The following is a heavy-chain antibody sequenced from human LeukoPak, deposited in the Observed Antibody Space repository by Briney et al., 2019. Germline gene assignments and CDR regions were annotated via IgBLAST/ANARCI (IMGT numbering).Heavy chain of an antibody. V-gene: IGHV4-34*01. D-gene: IGHD2-15*01. CDR1: GGSFSGYY. Sequence: ASETLSLTCAVYGGSFSGYYWSWIRQPPGKGLEWIGEINHSGSTNYNPSLKSRVIISVDTSKNQFSLKLSSVTAADTAVYYCARGENCSGGSCYSGGLDPWGQGTLVTVSS. CDR2: INHSGST. CDR3: ARGENCSGGSCYSGGLDP. J-gene: IGHJ5*02.